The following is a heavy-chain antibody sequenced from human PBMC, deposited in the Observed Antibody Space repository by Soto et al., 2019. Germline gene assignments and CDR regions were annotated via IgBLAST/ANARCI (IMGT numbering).Heavy chain of an antibody. CDR2: ISYDGSNK. J-gene: IGHJ6*02. V-gene: IGHV3-30-3*01. CDR1: GFTFSSYA. CDR3: ARRYSGYDEKLSDGMDV. D-gene: IGHD5-12*01. Sequence: GGSLRLSCAASGFTFSSYAMHWVRQAPGKGLEWVAVISYDGSNKYYADSVKGRFTISRDNSKNTLYLQMNSLRAEDTAVYYCARRYSGYDEKLSDGMDVWGQGTTVTVSS.